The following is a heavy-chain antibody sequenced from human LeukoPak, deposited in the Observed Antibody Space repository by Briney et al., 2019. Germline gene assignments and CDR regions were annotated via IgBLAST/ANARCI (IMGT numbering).Heavy chain of an antibody. CDR3: ARGFGSGWYWFDP. D-gene: IGHD6-19*01. CDR2: INTNTGNP. V-gene: IGHV7-4-1*02. CDR1: GYTFTNYA. Sequence: ASVKVSCKASGYTFTNYAMNWVRQAPGQGLEWTGWINTNTGNPTYAQGFTGRFVFSLDTSVSAAYLQISSLKAEDTAVYYCARGFGSGWYWFDPWGQGTLVTVSS. J-gene: IGHJ5*02.